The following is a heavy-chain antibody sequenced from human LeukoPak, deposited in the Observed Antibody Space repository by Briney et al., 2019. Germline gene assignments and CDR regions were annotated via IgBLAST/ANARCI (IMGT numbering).Heavy chain of an antibody. CDR2: ISWNSGNI. CDR1: GFTFDDYA. D-gene: IGHD3-9*01. Sequence: PGGSLRLSCAASGFTFDDYAMHWVRQAPGKGLEWVSGISWNSGNIYYEDSEKGRFTISRDNAKNSLYLQMNSLRAEDTALYYCAKGEAIRYFDWLLYDWGQGIPVTVSS. CDR3: AKGEAIRYFDWLLYD. J-gene: IGHJ4*02. V-gene: IGHV3-9*01.